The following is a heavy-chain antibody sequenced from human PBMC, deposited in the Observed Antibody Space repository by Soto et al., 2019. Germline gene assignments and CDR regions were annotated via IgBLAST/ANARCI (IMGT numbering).Heavy chain of an antibody. V-gene: IGHV3-21*01. J-gene: IGHJ4*02. D-gene: IGHD3-16*02. CDR3: ASFPKSQLYV. Sequence: PGGSLRLSYAPSGVTFSRYSMNCVRPAPGKGLEWVSSISSSSSYIYYADSVKGRFTISRDNAKNSLYLQMNSLRAEDTALYSCASFPKSQLYVWGQGTLITVS. CDR1: GVTFSRYS. CDR2: ISSSSSYI.